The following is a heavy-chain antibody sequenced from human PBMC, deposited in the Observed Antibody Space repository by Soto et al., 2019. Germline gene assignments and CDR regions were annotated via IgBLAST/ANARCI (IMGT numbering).Heavy chain of an antibody. CDR1: GGSISSYY. Sequence: SETLSLTCTVSGGSISSYYWSWIRQPPGKGLEWIGYIYYSGSTNYNPSLKSRVTISVDTSKNQFSLKLSSVTAADTAVYYCARSHGAVARFDYWGQGTLVTVSS. CDR3: ARSHGAVARFDY. CDR2: IYYSGST. D-gene: IGHD6-19*01. V-gene: IGHV4-59*01. J-gene: IGHJ4*02.